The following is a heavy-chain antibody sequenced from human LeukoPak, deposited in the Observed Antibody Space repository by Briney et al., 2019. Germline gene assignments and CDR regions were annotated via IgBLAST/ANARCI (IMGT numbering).Heavy chain of an antibody. CDR2: MNPNSGNT. Sequence: ASVKVSCKASGYTFTSYDINWVRQATGQGLEWMGWMNPNSGNTGYAQKFQGRVTMTRNTSISTAYMELSSLRSEDTAVYYCARGLVLIGTPDLDYWGQGTLVTVSS. CDR1: GYTFTSYD. CDR3: ARGLVLIGTPDLDY. J-gene: IGHJ4*02. D-gene: IGHD2-8*01. V-gene: IGHV1-8*01.